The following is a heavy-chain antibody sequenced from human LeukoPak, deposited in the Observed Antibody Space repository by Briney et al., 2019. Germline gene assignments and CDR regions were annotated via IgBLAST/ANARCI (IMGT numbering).Heavy chain of an antibody. J-gene: IGHJ3*02. V-gene: IGHV4-59*01. D-gene: IGHD6-19*01. CDR3: ASGSYSSGWYYGGAFDI. Sequence: KPSETLSLTCTVSGGSISSYYWSWIRQPPGKGLEWIGYIYYSGSTNYNPSLKSRVTISVDTSKNRFSLKLSSVTAADTAVYYCASGSYSSGWYYGGAFDIWGQGTMVTVSS. CDR1: GGSISSYY. CDR2: IYYSGST.